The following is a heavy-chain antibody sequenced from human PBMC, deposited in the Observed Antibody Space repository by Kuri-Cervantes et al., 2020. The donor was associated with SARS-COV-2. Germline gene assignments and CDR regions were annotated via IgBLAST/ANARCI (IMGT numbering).Heavy chain of an antibody. Sequence: SETLSLTCTVSGDSVSNDNHYWTWIRQPPGKGLEWIAYIHHSGYTNYNPSLKSRVTISTDTSKNQFSLKLSSVTAADTAVYYCARVRGSIASVREEWFDPWGQGTLVTVSS. D-gene: IGHD6-6*01. J-gene: IGHJ5*02. CDR2: IHHSGYT. V-gene: IGHV4-61*01. CDR1: GDSVSNDNHY. CDR3: ARVRGSIASVREEWFDP.